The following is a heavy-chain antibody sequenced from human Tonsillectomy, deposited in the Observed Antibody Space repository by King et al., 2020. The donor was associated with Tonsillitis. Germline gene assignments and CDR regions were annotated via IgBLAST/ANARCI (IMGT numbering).Heavy chain of an antibody. V-gene: IGHV3-30-3*01. CDR2: ISYDGSNK. D-gene: IGHD5-24*01. Sequence: VQLVESGGGVVQPGRSLRLSCAASGFTFSTYAMHWVRQAPGKGLEWVAVISYDGSNKYYADSVKGRFTISRDTSKNTLYLQMSTLRAEDTAVYYCARDLSADGYTSGLDYWGQGTLVTVSS. CDR1: GFTFSTYA. CDR3: ARDLSADGYTSGLDY. J-gene: IGHJ4*02.